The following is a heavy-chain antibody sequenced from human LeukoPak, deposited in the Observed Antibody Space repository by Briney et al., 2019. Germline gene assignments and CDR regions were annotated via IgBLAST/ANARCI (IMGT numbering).Heavy chain of an antibody. CDR2: IYCSGST. V-gene: IGHV4-39*01. CDR3: ARQNGPLYCGGDCYSEGDYCYYMDV. CDR1: GGSISSSSYY. D-gene: IGHD2-21*01. Sequence: SETLSLTCTVSGGSISSSSYYWGWIRQPPGKGRVWIGSIYCSGSTYYNPSLRSRVTISVDTSKNQFSLKLSSVTAADTAVYYCARQNGPLYCGGDCYSEGDYCYYMDVWGKGTTVTVSS. J-gene: IGHJ6*03.